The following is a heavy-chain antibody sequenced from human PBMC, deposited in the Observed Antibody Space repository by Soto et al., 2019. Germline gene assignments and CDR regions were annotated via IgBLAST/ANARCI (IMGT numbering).Heavy chain of an antibody. J-gene: IGHJ4*02. Sequence: GGSLRLSCAASRFTFSNFAMSWVRQAPGKGLEWVSTITGTSANTYYTDSVKGRFAISRDNSQNTLYLQMNSLTTEDTAVYYCAKGEATYGLLTHDYWGQGTLVTRLL. CDR2: ITGTSANT. D-gene: IGHD3-9*01. CDR1: RFTFSNFA. V-gene: IGHV3-23*01. CDR3: AKGEATYGLLTHDY.